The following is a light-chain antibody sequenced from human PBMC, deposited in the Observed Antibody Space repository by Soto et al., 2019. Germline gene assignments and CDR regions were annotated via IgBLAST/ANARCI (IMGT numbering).Light chain of an antibody. CDR2: GAS. J-gene: IGKJ1*01. V-gene: IGKV3-11*01. CDR3: QQHSGWPRT. CDR1: QSVDNN. Sequence: IVLTQSPATLSVSPGERATLSCGASQSVDNNLAWYQEKPGRAPRLLIYGASTRASGIPARFSGSGSGTDFTLTISSLEPEDFAVYYCQQHSGWPRTFGQGTKVDIK.